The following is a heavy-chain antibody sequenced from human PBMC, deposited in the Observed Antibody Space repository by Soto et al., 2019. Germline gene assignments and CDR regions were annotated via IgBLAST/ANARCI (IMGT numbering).Heavy chain of an antibody. Sequence: GASVKGSCKASGGTFSSYAISWVRQAPGQGLEWMGGINPIFGTPHYAQKYQGRVTITADTFTNTAYMELTRLTSDDTAVYFCAREGRHLDYWGQGTLVTVSS. CDR2: INPIFGTP. V-gene: IGHV1-69*06. CDR1: GGTFSSYA. CDR3: AREGRHLDY. J-gene: IGHJ4*02.